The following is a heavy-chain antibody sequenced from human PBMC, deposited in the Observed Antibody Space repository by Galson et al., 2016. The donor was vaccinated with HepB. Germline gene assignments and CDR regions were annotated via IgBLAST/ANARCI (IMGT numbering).Heavy chain of an antibody. Sequence: CAISGDSVSSDSVAWNWIRQPPSRGLEWLGRTFYRSKWYNDYGVSVKSRISFSPDTSKNQFSLQLNSVTPEDTAIYYCARGQGPQRYLDIWGQGTMVTVFS. CDR2: TFYRSKWYN. CDR3: ARGQGPQRYLDI. D-gene: IGHD1-1*01. J-gene: IGHJ3*02. V-gene: IGHV6-1*01. CDR1: GDSVSSDSVA.